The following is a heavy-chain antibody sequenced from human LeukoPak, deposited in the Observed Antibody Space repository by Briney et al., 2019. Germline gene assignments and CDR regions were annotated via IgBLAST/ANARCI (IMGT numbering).Heavy chain of an antibody. D-gene: IGHD3-10*01. V-gene: IGHV4-59*01. CDR3: ARGVISTDAFDV. J-gene: IGHJ3*01. Sequence: SGTLSLTCAVSGDSISSYYWSWIRQPPGKGLEWIGYIYYSGSTIYNPSLKSRVTMSLDTSKNQFSLKLSSVTAADTAVYYCARGVISTDAFDVWGQGTMVTVSS. CDR2: IYYSGST. CDR1: GDSISSYY.